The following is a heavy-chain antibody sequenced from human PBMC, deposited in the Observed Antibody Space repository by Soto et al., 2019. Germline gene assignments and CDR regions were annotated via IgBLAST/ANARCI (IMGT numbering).Heavy chain of an antibody. J-gene: IGHJ3*02. CDR3: ASITYYYDSSGEDDAFDI. V-gene: IGHV3-33*08. Sequence: VQLVESGGGLVQPGGSLRLSCAASGFTFSSYGMHWVRQAPGKGLEWVAVIWYDGSNKYYADSVKGRFTISRDNSKNTLYLQMNSLRAEDTAVYYCASITYYYDSSGEDDAFDIWGQGTMVTVSS. D-gene: IGHD3-22*01. CDR1: GFTFSSYG. CDR2: IWYDGSNK.